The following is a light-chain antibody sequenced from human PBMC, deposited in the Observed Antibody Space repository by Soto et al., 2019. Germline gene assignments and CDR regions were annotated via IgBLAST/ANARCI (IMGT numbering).Light chain of an antibody. J-gene: IGKJ4*01. CDR1: QSVSSSY. V-gene: IGKV3-20*01. Sequence: DIVLTQSPGPLSLSPGERAALSCRASQSVSSSYLASYQQKAGQAPRLLIYGASSRATGIPDRFSGSGSGTDFTLTISRLEPEDFAVYYCQQYGSSPLTFGGGTKVEIK. CDR3: QQYGSSPLT. CDR2: GAS.